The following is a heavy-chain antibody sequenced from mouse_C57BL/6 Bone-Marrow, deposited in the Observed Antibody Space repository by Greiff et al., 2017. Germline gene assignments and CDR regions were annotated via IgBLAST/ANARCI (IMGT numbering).Heavy chain of an antibody. CDR3: ARRDYYYWFAY. CDR2: IYPGSGNT. J-gene: IGHJ3*01. V-gene: IGHV1-66*01. D-gene: IGHD1-1*01. Sequence: QVQLKESGPELVKPGASVKISCKASGYSFTSYYIHWVKQRPGQGLEWIGWIYPGSGNTKYNEKFKGKATLTADTSSSTAYMQLSSLTSEDSAVYYCARRDYYYWFAYWGQGTLVTVSA. CDR1: GYSFTSYY.